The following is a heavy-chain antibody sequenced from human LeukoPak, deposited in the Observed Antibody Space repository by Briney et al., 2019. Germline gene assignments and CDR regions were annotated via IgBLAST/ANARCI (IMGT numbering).Heavy chain of an antibody. CDR3: ARVAPDCTNGVCYIRDAFDI. Sequence: SETLSLTCAVYGASFSGYYWSWIRQPPGKGLEWIGEINHSGSTNYNPSLKSRVTISVDTSKNQYSLKLSSVTAADTAVYYCARVAPDCTNGVCYIRDAFDIWGQGTMVTVSS. CDR2: INHSGST. D-gene: IGHD2-8*01. CDR1: GASFSGYY. V-gene: IGHV4-34*01. J-gene: IGHJ3*02.